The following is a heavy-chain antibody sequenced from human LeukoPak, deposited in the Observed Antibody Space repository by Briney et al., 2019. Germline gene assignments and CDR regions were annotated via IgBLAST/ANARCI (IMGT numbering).Heavy chain of an antibody. V-gene: IGHV3-30*02. Sequence: AGGSLRLSCATSGFTFSSYGMHWVRQAPGKGLEWVAFIRFDASNKYYADSVKGRFTISRDNSKNTLYLQMNSLRAEDTAVYYCAKEKRITMIVVVPDAFDIWGQGTMVTVSS. CDR3: AKEKRITMIVVVPDAFDI. CDR2: IRFDASNK. J-gene: IGHJ3*02. D-gene: IGHD3-22*01. CDR1: GFTFSSYG.